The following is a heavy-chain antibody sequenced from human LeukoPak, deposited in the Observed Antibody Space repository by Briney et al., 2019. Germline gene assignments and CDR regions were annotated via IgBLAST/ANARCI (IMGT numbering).Heavy chain of an antibody. J-gene: IGHJ4*02. D-gene: IGHD3-3*01. V-gene: IGHV3-11*01. CDR3: ARYYDFWSGLKY. Sequence: PGGSLRLSCAASGFTFSDYYMSWIRQAPGKGLEWVSYISSSGSTIYYADSVKGRFTISRDNANNSLYLQMNSLRAEDTAVYYRARYYDFWSGLKYWGQGTLVTVSS. CDR2: ISSSGSTI. CDR1: GFTFSDYY.